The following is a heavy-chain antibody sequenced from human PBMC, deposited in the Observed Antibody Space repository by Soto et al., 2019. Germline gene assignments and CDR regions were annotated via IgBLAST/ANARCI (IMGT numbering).Heavy chain of an antibody. J-gene: IGHJ6*02. D-gene: IGHD3-22*01. CDR2: IYPGDSDT. CDR3: ARYKYYYDSSGYYSYYGMDV. CDR1: GYSFTSYW. Sequence: GASLKISCQGSGYSFTSYWIGWVRQMPGKGLEWMGIIYPGDSDTRYSPSFQGQVTISADKSISTAYPQWSSLKASDTAMYYCARYKYYYDSSGYYSYYGMDVWGQGTTVTVSS. V-gene: IGHV5-51*01.